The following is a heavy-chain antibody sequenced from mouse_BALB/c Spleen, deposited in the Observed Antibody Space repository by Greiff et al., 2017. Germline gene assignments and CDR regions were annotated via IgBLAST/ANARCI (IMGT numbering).Heavy chain of an antibody. V-gene: IGHV1-69*01. CDR2: IDTSDSYT. CDR1: GYTFTDYW. J-gene: IGHJ4*01. D-gene: IGHD2-14*01. CDR3: ARGRDRYDYAMDY. Sequence: VKLQQPGAELVMPGASVKMSCKASGYTFTDYWMHWVKQRPGQGLEWIGAIDTSDSYTSYNQKFKGKATLTVDESSSTAYMQLSSLTSEDSAVYYCARGRDRYDYAMDYWGQGTSVTVSS.